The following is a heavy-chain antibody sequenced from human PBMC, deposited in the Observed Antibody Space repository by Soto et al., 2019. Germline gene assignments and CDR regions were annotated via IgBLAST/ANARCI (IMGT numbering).Heavy chain of an antibody. CDR2: IIPILGIA. CDR1: GGTFSSYT. Sequence: QVQLVQSGAEVKKPGSSVKVSCKASGGTFSSYTISWVRQAPGQGLEWMGRIIPILGIANYAQKFQGRVTINXDKSTSTAYMELSSLRSEDTAVYYCARDQLWFGEQWGQGTLVTVSS. J-gene: IGHJ4*02. CDR3: ARDQLWFGEQ. V-gene: IGHV1-69*08. D-gene: IGHD3-10*01.